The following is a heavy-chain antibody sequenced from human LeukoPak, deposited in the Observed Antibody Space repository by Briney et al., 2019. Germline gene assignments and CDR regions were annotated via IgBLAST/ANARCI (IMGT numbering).Heavy chain of an antibody. J-gene: IGHJ4*02. Sequence: GGSLRLSCAASGFIFSDYGMHWVRQAPGKGLEWVAFIRYDGSQKYYANSVKGRFTISRDDSRNTIYLQMNSLRVEDTAVYYCAETGKLEYSGYDRYYFDYWGQGTLVTVSS. CDR3: AETGKLEYSGYDRYYFDY. V-gene: IGHV3-30*02. CDR1: GFIFSDYG. D-gene: IGHD5-12*01. CDR2: IRYDGSQK.